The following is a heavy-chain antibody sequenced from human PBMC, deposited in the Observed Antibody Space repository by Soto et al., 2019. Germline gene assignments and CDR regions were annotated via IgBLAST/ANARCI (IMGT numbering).Heavy chain of an antibody. CDR2: IYYSGST. Sequence: SETLSLTCTVSGSSISSSSYYWGWIRQPPGKGLEWIGSIYYSGSTYYNPSLKSRVTISVDTSKNQFSLKLSSVTAADTAVYYCARLIVGAWGYWGQGTLVTVSS. CDR1: GSSISSSSYY. D-gene: IGHD1-26*01. CDR3: ARLIVGAWGY. J-gene: IGHJ4*02. V-gene: IGHV4-39*01.